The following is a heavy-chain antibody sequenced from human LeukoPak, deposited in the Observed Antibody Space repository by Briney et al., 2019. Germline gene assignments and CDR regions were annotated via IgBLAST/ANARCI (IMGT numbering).Heavy chain of an antibody. Sequence: PGGSLRLSCAASGFTFSNYAMTWVRQAPGKGLEWVSSISSSSSYIYYADSVKGRFTISRDNAKNSLYLQMNSLRAEDTAVYYCAREESVATFDYWGRGTLVTVSS. D-gene: IGHD5-12*01. CDR3: AREESVATFDY. J-gene: IGHJ4*02. CDR1: GFTFSNYA. CDR2: ISSSSSYI. V-gene: IGHV3-21*01.